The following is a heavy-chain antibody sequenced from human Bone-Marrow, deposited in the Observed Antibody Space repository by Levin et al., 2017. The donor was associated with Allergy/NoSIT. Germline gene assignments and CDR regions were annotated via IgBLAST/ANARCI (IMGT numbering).Heavy chain of an antibody. CDR1: GLAFDTYW. CDR2: INQDGSER. Sequence: PGGSLRLSCEGSGLAFDTYWMSWVRQAPGKGLEWVANINQDGSERFYVNSVKGRFTISRDNAKNSLYLQMNSLRAEDTAMYYCQAAALYTTGHSYYFDYWGQGSLVTVSS. CDR3: QAAALYTTGHSYYFDY. J-gene: IGHJ4*02. V-gene: IGHV3-7*03. D-gene: IGHD1-1*01.